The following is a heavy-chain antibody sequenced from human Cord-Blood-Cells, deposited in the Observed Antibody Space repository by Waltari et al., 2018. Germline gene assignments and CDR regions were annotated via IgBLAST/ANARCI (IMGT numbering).Heavy chain of an antibody. CDR2: INPNSGGT. CDR3: ARRGTGSPVNFDY. J-gene: IGHJ4*02. V-gene: IGHV1-2*02. D-gene: IGHD7-27*01. CDR1: GFTFTCHY. Sequence: QVQLVQSGAEVTKPGASLTVSCKASGFTFTCHYMHWVLQAPGQGLEWMGWINPNSGGTNYAQKFQGRVTMTRDTSISTAYMELSRLRSDDTAVYYCARRGTGSPVNFDYWGQGTLVTVSS.